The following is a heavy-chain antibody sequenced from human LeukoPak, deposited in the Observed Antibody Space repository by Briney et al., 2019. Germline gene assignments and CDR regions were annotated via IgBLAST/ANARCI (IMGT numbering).Heavy chain of an antibody. J-gene: IGHJ4*02. V-gene: IGHV3-30*02. CDR3: AKDGLQHFDY. Sequence: AGGSLRLSCAASGFAFNSYDMHWDRQAPGKGLEWVSFIRYDGSNKYYADSVKGRFTISRDNSGNTLYLQMNSLRAEDTAVYYCAKDGLQHFDYWGQGTLVTVSS. CDR1: GFAFNSYD. D-gene: IGHD4-11*01. CDR2: IRYDGSNK.